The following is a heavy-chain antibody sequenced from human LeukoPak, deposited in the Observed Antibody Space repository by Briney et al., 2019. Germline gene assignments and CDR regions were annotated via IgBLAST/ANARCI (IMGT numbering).Heavy chain of an antibody. V-gene: IGHV3-53*04. CDR2: IYSGGSN. CDR1: GFIYSINS. D-gene: IGHD1-14*01. CDR3: ARDTARTDPIHYGMDV. Sequence: PGLSLRLSCAASGFIYSINSMSWVRQAPGKGLEWVSVIYSGGSNYYAASVKGRFTISRHNSKNTRYLQMNSLRAEDTAVYYCARDTARTDPIHYGMDVWGQGTTVSVSS. J-gene: IGHJ6*02.